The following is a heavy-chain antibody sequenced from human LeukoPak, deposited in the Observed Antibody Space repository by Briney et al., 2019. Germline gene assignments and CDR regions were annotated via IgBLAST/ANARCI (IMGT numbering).Heavy chain of an antibody. J-gene: IGHJ4*02. CDR1: GFTFSSYG. D-gene: IGHD6-13*01. Sequence: PGRSLRLSCAASGFTFSSYGMHWVRQAPGKGLEWVAVISYDGSNKYYADSVKGRFTISRDNSKNTLYLQMNSLRAEDTAVYYCAKDPPTPGARTRYSSSSDYWGQGTLVTVSS. CDR2: ISYDGSNK. CDR3: AKDPPTPGARTRYSSSSDY. V-gene: IGHV3-30*18.